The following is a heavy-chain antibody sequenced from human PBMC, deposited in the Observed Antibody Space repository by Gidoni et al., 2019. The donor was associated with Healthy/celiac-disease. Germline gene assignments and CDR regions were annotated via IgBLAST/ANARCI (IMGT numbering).Heavy chain of an antibody. D-gene: IGHD6-13*01. Sequence: QVQLQESGPGLVKPSATLSLTCTVSGGSIRSYYWSWIRQPAGQGLERIGRIYTSGSTNYNPPLKSRVTMSVDRSKTQCSLKLSSVTAADTAVYYCARERAAAGTDMFLNGYSYGWYLDYWGQGTLVTVSS. J-gene: IGHJ4*02. CDR3: ARERAAAGTDMFLNGYSYGWYLDY. V-gene: IGHV4-4*07. CDR2: IYTSGST. CDR1: GGSIRSYY.